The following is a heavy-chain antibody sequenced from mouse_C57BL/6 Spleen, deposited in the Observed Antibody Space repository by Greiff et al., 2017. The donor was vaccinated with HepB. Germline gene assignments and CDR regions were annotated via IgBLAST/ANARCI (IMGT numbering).Heavy chain of an antibody. CDR3: ARRYGSSLDY. J-gene: IGHJ2*01. D-gene: IGHD1-1*01. V-gene: IGHV7-3*01. Sequence: EVKLMESGGGLVQPGGSLSLSCAASGFTFTDYYMSWVRQPPGKALEWLGFIRNKANGYTTEYSASVKGRFTISRDNSQSILYLQMNALRAEDSATYYCARRYGSSLDYWGQGTTLTVSS. CDR2: IRNKANGYTT. CDR1: GFTFTDYY.